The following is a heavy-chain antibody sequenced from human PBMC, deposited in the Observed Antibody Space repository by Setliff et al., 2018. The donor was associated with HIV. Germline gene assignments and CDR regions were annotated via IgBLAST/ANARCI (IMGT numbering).Heavy chain of an antibody. J-gene: IGHJ4*01. V-gene: IGHV1-3*01. CDR2: INVGKGDT. Sequence: GASVKVSCKASGYTFSTYSLHWVRQAPGQSLERMGWINVGKGDTKYSQAFQDRITITRDTSANTAYMELSSLRSDDTAVYFCARGALLAVFDFDHWGHGTLVTVSS. CDR3: ARGALLAVFDFDH. CDR1: GYTFSTYS. D-gene: IGHD3-3*02.